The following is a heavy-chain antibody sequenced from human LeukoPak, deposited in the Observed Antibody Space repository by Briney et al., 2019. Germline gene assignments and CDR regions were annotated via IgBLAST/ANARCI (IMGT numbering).Heavy chain of an antibody. CDR1: GGSNSSFY. CDR3: ARMFTAGYCSSTTCSGEGVYFDY. CDR2: IYYSGNT. D-gene: IGHD2-2*01. V-gene: IGHV4-59*01. Sequence: PSETLSLTCTVPGGSNSSFYWSWIRQPPGKGLEWIGYIYYSGNTNYNPSLKSRVTLSIDTSKNQFSLKLSSVTAADTAIYYCARMFTAGYCSSTTCSGEGVYFDYWGQGTLVTVSS. J-gene: IGHJ4*02.